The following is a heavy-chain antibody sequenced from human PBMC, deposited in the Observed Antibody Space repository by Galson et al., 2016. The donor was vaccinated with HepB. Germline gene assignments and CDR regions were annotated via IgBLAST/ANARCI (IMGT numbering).Heavy chain of an antibody. Sequence: SLRLSCAVSGFTFSSYWMYWVRQAPGKGLVWVSRINNDGSSTDYVDSVTGRFTISRDNAKNTLYLQMSSLRAEETAVYYCTRGGVRGARHFDYWGQGTLVTVSS. CDR3: TRGGVRGARHFDY. CDR2: INNDGSST. D-gene: IGHD3-10*01. CDR1: GFTFSSYW. J-gene: IGHJ4*02. V-gene: IGHV3-74*01.